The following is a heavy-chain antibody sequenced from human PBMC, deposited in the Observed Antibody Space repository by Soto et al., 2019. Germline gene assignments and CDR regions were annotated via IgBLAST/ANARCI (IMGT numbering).Heavy chain of an antibody. CDR3: ARDSPADY. CDR1: GGSISSSSYY. J-gene: IGHJ4*02. CDR2: IYYSGST. V-gene: IGHV4-39*02. Sequence: SETLSLTCTVSGGSISSSSYYWGWIRQPPGKGLEWIGSIYYSGSTYYNPSLKSRVTISVDTSKNQFSLKLSSVTAADTAVYYCARDSPADYWGQGTLVTVSS.